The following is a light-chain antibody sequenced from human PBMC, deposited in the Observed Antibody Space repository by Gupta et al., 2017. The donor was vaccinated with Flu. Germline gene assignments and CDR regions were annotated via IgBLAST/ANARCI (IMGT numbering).Light chain of an antibody. CDR2: DTS. V-gene: IGKV3-15*01. CDR1: QRVSST. CDR3: QQYYDWPLT. Sequence: EIVMTQSPATLSVSPGERVTLSCRASQRVSSTFAWYQQKPGQAPRLLIYDTSTRATGIPARFSGSGSGTEFTLTISSLQSEDFAVYYCQQYYDWPLTFGGGTRVEIK. J-gene: IGKJ4*01.